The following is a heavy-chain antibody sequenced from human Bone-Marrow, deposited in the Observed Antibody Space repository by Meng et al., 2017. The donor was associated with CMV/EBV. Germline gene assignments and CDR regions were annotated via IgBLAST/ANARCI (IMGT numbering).Heavy chain of an antibody. J-gene: IGHJ4*02. D-gene: IGHD3-3*01. Sequence: GGSLRLSCAASGFTFSSYEMNWVRQAPGKGLEWVSYISSSGSTIYYADSVKGRFTISRDNSKNTLYLQMNSLRAEDTAVYYCASETYYDFWSGYYSWGQGTLVTVSS. V-gene: IGHV3-48*03. CDR3: ASETYYDFWSGYYS. CDR1: GFTFSSYE. CDR2: ISSSGSTI.